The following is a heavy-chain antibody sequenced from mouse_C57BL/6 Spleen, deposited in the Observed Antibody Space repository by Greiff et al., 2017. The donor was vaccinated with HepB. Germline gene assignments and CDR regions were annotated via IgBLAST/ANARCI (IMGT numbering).Heavy chain of an antibody. CDR2: INPSTGGT. D-gene: IGHD2-1*01. CDR3: ARGGLYYGNHWYFDV. CDR1: GYSFTGYY. Sequence: VQLQQSGPELVKPGASVKISCKASGYSFTGYYMNWVKQSPEKSLEWIGEINPSTGGTTYNQKFKAKATLTVDKSSSTAYMQLKSQTSEDSAVYYCARGGLYYGNHWYFDVWGTGTTVTVSS. V-gene: IGHV1-42*01. J-gene: IGHJ1*03.